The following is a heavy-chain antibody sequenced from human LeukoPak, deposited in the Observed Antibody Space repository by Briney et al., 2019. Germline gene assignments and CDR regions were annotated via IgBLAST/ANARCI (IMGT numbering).Heavy chain of an antibody. CDR2: INDGGST. D-gene: IGHD3-3*01. J-gene: IGHJ4*02. CDR3: ARLRGFLSAYVDV. V-gene: IGHV4-34*01. Sequence: SETLSLTCAVYGESFSGFYWSWIRQSPEKGLEWIGEINDGGSTNYNPPLKSRVAISVDTSKEQFSLKVESVTAADTAVYYCARLRGFLSAYVDVWGQGTPVTVSS. CDR1: GESFSGFY.